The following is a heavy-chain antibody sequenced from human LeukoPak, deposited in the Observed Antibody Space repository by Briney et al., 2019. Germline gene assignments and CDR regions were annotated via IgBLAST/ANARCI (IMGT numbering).Heavy chain of an antibody. CDR3: AKDMNFDLPAALDY. Sequence: PGGSLRLSCAASGFTFDDYAMHWVRQAPGKGLEWVSLISWDGGSTYYADSVKGRFTISRDNSKNSLYLQMNSLRAEDTALYYCAKDMNFDLPAALDYWGQGTLVTVSS. D-gene: IGHD2-2*01. CDR2: ISWDGGST. CDR1: GFTFDDYA. J-gene: IGHJ4*02. V-gene: IGHV3-43D*03.